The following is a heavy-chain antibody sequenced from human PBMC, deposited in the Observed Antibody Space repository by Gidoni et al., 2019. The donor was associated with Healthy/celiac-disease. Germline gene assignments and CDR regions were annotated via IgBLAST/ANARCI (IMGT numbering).Heavy chain of an antibody. J-gene: IGHJ4*02. Sequence: QVPLQQWGAGLLKPSETLSLTCAVYGGSFSGYYWSWIRQPPGKGLEWIGEINHSGSTNYNPSLKSRVTISVDTSKNQFSLKLSSVTAADTAVYYCARGRGSHTMRKYYVDYWGQGTLVTVSS. CDR1: GGSFSGYY. D-gene: IGHD3-22*01. CDR2: INHSGST. CDR3: ARGRGSHTMRKYYVDY. V-gene: IGHV4-34*01.